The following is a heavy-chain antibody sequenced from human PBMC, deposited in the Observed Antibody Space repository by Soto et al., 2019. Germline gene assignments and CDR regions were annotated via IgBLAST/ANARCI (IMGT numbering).Heavy chain of an antibody. J-gene: IGHJ6*02. CDR1: GGSISSGDYY. Sequence: SETLSLTCTVSGGSISSGDYYWSWIRQPPGKGLEWIGYIYYSGSTYYNPSLKSRVTISVDTSKNQFSLKLSSVTAADTAVYYCARDRGYCSGGSCYFFAAEAESGMDVWGQGTTVT. D-gene: IGHD2-15*01. V-gene: IGHV4-30-4*01. CDR2: IYYSGST. CDR3: ARDRGYCSGGSCYFFAAEAESGMDV.